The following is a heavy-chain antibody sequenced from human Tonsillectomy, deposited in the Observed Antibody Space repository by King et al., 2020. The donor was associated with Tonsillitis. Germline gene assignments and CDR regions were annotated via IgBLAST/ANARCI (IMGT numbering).Heavy chain of an antibody. Sequence: VQLVESGGGLQQPGGSLRLSCAGSGFTFSSYGMHWVRQVSGKGLEWVSGIGTAGDTYYPDAVKGRFTVSRENDNKSLYLQMNSLTAWDTAVYYCVRERRRSFDIWGQGTMVTVSS. CDR3: VRERRRSFDI. CDR2: IGTAGDT. J-gene: IGHJ3*02. V-gene: IGHV3-13*01. CDR1: GFTFSSYG.